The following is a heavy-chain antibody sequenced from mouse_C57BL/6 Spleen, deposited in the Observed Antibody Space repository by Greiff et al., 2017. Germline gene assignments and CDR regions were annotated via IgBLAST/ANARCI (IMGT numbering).Heavy chain of an antibody. Sequence: QVQLQQPGAELVKPGASVKLSCKASGYTFTSYWMQWVKQRPGQGLEWIGEIDPSDSYTNYNQKFKGKATLTVDTSSSTAYRQLSSLTSEDSAVYYCARGRYYFDYWGQGTTLTVSS. CDR1: GYTFTSYW. CDR2: IDPSDSYT. V-gene: IGHV1-50*01. CDR3: ARGRYYFDY. J-gene: IGHJ2*01.